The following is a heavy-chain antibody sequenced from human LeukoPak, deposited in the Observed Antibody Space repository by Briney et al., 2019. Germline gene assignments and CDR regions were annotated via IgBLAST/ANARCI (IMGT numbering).Heavy chain of an antibody. V-gene: IGHV1-69*01. CDR1: GGTFSSYA. Sequence: SVKVSCKASGGTFSSYAISWVRQAPGQGLEWMGGIIPIFGTANYAQKFQGRVTITADESTSTAYMELSSLRSEDTAVYYCAFLGYCSSTSCYTGIDYWGQGTLVTVSS. D-gene: IGHD2-2*02. J-gene: IGHJ4*02. CDR2: IIPIFGTA. CDR3: AFLGYCSSTSCYTGIDY.